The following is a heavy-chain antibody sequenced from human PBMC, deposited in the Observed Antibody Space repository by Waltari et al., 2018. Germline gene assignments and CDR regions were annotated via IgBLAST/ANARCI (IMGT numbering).Heavy chain of an antibody. D-gene: IGHD1-26*01. Sequence: EVQLVESGGDLVQPGGSLRLSCAASGFTFSSYWMHWVRQAPGKGRVWASGINSDGSSTSYADSVKGRVTISRDNAKNTLYLQMNSLRAEDTAVYYCARGGSSYEDYWGQGTLVTVSS. CDR2: INSDGSST. CDR3: ARGGSSYEDY. J-gene: IGHJ4*02. CDR1: GFTFSSYW. V-gene: IGHV3-74*01.